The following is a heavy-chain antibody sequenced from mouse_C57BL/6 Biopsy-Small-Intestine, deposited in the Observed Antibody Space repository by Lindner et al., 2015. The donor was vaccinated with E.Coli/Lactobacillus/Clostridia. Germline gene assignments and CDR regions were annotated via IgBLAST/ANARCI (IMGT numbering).Heavy chain of an antibody. V-gene: IGHV1-80*01. CDR1: GYVFSNYW. D-gene: IGHD2-10*01. CDR3: ASLLGLFWYFDV. J-gene: IGHJ1*03. Sequence: VQLQESGAELVKPGASVKISCKASGYVFSNYWMNWVRQRPGKGLEWIGQIYPGDGDANYNGKFKGKATLTADKSSSTAYMRLSSLTSEDSAVYFCASLLGLFWYFDVWGTGTTVTVTS. CDR2: IYPGDGDA.